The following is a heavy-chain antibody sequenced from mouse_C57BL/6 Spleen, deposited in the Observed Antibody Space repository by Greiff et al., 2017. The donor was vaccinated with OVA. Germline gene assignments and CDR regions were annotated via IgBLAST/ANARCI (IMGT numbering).Heavy chain of an antibody. CDR2: ISSGGDYI. J-gene: IGHJ4*01. CDR3: TREGVWLRRDGRDYAMDY. CDR1: GFTFSSYA. D-gene: IGHD2-2*01. Sequence: EVHLVESGEGLVKPGGSLKLSCAASGFTFSSYAMSWVRQTPEKRLEWVAYISSGGDYIYYADTVKGRFTISRDNARNTLYLQMSSLKSEDTAMYYCTREGVWLRRDGRDYAMDYWGQGTSVTVSS. V-gene: IGHV5-9-1*02.